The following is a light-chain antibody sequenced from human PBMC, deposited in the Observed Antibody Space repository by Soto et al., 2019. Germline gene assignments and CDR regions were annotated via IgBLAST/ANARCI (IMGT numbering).Light chain of an antibody. Sequence: QSVLTQPPSASGSPGQSVTISCTGTSSDVGAYNYVSWYQQHPGKAPKLLIYEVSERPSGVPDRFSGSKSGDTASLTVSGLQAEDEADYYCATRDNSLSRWVFGGGTKLTVL. CDR1: SSDVGAYNY. CDR2: EVS. CDR3: ATRDNSLSRWV. J-gene: IGLJ3*02. V-gene: IGLV2-8*01.